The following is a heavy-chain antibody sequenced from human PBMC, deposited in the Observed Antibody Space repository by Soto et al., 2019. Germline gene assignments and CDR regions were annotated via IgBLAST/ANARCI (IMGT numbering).Heavy chain of an antibody. D-gene: IGHD6-19*01. J-gene: IGHJ5*01. Sequence: GSLRLSCEASGFTFSDYSMNWVRQAPGKGLEWLSYITSSNSPIYYADSVKGRFTISRDNAKNSLYLQMNSLRAEDTAVYYCARAVAGTEWFDPWGQGTLVTVSS. CDR1: GFTFSDYS. V-gene: IGHV3-48*01. CDR2: ITSSNSPI. CDR3: ARAVAGTEWFDP.